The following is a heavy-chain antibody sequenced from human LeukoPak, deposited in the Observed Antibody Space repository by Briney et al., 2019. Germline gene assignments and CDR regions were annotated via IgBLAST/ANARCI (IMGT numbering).Heavy chain of an antibody. CDR3: ARDLDNSPFDL. CDR1: GGSISNYY. J-gene: IGHJ4*02. CDR2: IYVSGST. V-gene: IGHV4-4*07. Sequence: SETLSLTCSVSGGSISNYYWNWIRQPAGKGLEWIGRIYVSGSTNLNPSLKSRVTMSVDTSKNQFSLELSSVTAADTAVYYCARDLDNSPFDLWGQGTLVIVSS.